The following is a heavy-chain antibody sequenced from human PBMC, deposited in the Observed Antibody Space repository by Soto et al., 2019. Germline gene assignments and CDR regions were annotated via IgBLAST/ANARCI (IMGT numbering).Heavy chain of an antibody. V-gene: IGHV3-23*01. Sequence: LRLSCAASGFTFSSYAMSWVRQAPGKGLEWVSAISGSGGSTYYADSVKGRFTISRDNSKNTLYLQMNSLRAEDTAVYYCAKDHYTGSYDILTGYYTGGFDYWGQGTLVTVSS. J-gene: IGHJ4*02. D-gene: IGHD3-9*01. CDR3: AKDHYTGSYDILTGYYTGGFDY. CDR1: GFTFSSYA. CDR2: ISGSGGST.